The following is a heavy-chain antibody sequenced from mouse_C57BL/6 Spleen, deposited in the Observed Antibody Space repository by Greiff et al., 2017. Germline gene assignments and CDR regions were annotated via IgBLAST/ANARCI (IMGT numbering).Heavy chain of an antibody. J-gene: IGHJ2*01. Sequence: VKLVESGPELVKPGASVKLSCKASGYTFTSYDINWVKQRPGQGLEWIGWIYPRDGSTKYNEKFKGKATLTVDTSSSTAYMELHSLTSEDSAVYFCAREGVYGSSYGNFDYWGQGTTLTVSS. CDR3: AREGVYGSSYGNFDY. V-gene: IGHV1-85*01. CDR2: IYPRDGST. D-gene: IGHD1-1*01. CDR1: GYTFTSYD.